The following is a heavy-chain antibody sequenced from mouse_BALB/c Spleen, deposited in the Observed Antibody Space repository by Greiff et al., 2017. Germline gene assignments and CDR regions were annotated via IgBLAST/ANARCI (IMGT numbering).Heavy chain of an antibody. D-gene: IGHD2-4*01. CDR1: GYSITSDYA. CDR3: ACIYNDYDYGMDY. J-gene: IGHJ4*01. V-gene: IGHV3-2*02. CDR2: ISYSGST. Sequence: VQLKESGPGLVKPSQSLSLTCTVTGYSITSDYAWNWIRQFPGDKLEWMCYISYSGSTSYNPSLKSRISITRDTSENQFFLQLNSVTTEDTATYYCACIYNDYDYGMDYWGQGTSVTVSA.